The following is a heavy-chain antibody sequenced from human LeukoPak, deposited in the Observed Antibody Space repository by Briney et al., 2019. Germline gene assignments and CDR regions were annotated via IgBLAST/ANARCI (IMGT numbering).Heavy chain of an antibody. V-gene: IGHV4-39*07. CDR1: GGSISSSSYY. J-gene: IGHJ4*02. D-gene: IGHD2-21*02. CDR3: AREAIVVVTAPVDY. Sequence: SETLSLTCTVSGGSISSSSYYWGWIRQPPGKGLEWIGSIYYSGSTYYNPSLKSRVTISVDTSKNQFSLKLSSVTAADTAVYYCAREAIVVVTAPVDYWGQGTLVTVSS. CDR2: IYYSGST.